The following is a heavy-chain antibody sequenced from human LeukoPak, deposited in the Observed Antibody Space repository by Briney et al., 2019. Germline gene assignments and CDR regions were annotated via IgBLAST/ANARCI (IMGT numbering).Heavy chain of an antibody. D-gene: IGHD6-19*01. J-gene: IGHJ5*02. CDR1: GGSISSGGYY. V-gene: IGHV4-31*03. CDR3: ARREAEDHIAVTGTWGFDP. CDR2: IYYSGST. Sequence: PSQTLSLTCTVSGGSISSGGYYWSWIRQHPGKGLEWIGYIYYSGSTYYNPSLKSRVTISVDTSKNQFSLKLSSVTAADTAVYYCARREAEDHIAVTGTWGFDPWGQGTLVTVSS.